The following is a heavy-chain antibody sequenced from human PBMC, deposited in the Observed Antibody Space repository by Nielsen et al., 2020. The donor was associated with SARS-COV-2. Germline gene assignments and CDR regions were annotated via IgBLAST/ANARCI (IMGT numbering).Heavy chain of an antibody. J-gene: IGHJ2*01. D-gene: IGHD4/OR15-4a*01. Sequence: SETLSLTCTVSGGSISSYYWSWIRQPPGKGLEWIGYIYYSGSTNYNPSLKSRVTISVDTSKNQFSLKLSSVTAADTAVYYCARGIGWGAWYFDLWGRGTLVTVSS. V-gene: IGHV4-59*01. CDR3: ARGIGWGAWYFDL. CDR2: IYYSGST. CDR1: GGSISSYY.